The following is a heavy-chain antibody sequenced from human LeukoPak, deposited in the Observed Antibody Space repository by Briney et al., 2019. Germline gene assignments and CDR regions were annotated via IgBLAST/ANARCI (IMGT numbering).Heavy chain of an antibody. J-gene: IGHJ6*02. CDR2: INHSGST. D-gene: IGHD2-2*01. CDR1: GGSFSGYY. CDR3: ARGYQLPSAGMDV. V-gene: IGHV4-34*01. Sequence: SETLSLTCAVYGGSFSGYYWSWIRQPPGKGLEWIGEINHSGSTNYNPSLKSRVTISVDTSKNQFSLKLSSVTAADTAVYYCARGYQLPSAGMDVWGQGATVTVSS.